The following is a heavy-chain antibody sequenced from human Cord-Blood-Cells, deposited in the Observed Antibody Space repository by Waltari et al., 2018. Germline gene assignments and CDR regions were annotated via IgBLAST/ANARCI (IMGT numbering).Heavy chain of an antibody. J-gene: IGHJ6*02. CDR3: ESPVGATSYYYGMDV. Sequence: QVQLQQWGAGLLKPSETLSLTCAVYGGSFSGYYWSWIRQPPGKGLEWIGEINHSGSTNYNPSLKSRVTISVDTSKNQFSLKLSSVTAADTAVYYCESPVGATSYYYGMDVWGQGTTVTVSS. V-gene: IGHV4-34*01. CDR1: GGSFSGYY. CDR2: INHSGST. D-gene: IGHD1-26*01.